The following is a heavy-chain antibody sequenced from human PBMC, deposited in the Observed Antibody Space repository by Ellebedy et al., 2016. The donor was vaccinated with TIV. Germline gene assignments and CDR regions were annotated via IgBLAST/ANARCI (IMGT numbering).Heavy chain of an antibody. J-gene: IGHJ5*02. CDR3: ARTKGGIFGVVIPTYNWFDP. CDR1: GYTFTSYG. D-gene: IGHD3-3*01. V-gene: IGHV1-18*01. CDR2: ISAYNGNT. Sequence: ASVKVSCXASGYTFTSYGISWVRQAPGQGLEWMGWISAYNGNTNYAQKFQGRVTITADESTSTAYMELSSLRSEDTAVYYCARTKGGIFGVVIPTYNWFDPWGQGTLVTVSS.